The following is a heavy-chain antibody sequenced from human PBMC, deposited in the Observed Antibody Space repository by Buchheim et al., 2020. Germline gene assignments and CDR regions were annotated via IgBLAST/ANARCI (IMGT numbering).Heavy chain of an antibody. J-gene: IGHJ6*02. Sequence: EVQLVESGGALVQPGGSLRLSCATSGFTFTNYGMRWVRQAPGKGLEWVASVNQDGSGQYYVDSVKGRFTISRDNAKNSLYLQMNSLRAEDTAVYYCARCGVVPAAMGYYYYGMDVWGQGTT. CDR2: VNQDGSGQ. V-gene: IGHV3-7*03. D-gene: IGHD2-2*01. CDR1: GFTFTNYG. CDR3: ARCGVVPAAMGYYYYGMDV.